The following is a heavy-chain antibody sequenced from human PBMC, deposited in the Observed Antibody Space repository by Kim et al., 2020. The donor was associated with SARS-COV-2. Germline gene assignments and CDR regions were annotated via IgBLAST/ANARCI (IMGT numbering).Heavy chain of an antibody. CDR1: GFTFSSYG. J-gene: IGHJ4*02. CDR3: ARELWFGELLLQDWGDFDY. CDR2: ISYDGSNK. V-gene: IGHV3-33*05. D-gene: IGHD3-10*01. Sequence: GGSLRLSCAASGFTFSSYGMHWVRQAPGKGLEWVAVISYDGSNKYYADSVKGRFTISRDNSKNTLYLQMNSLRAEDTAVYYCARELWFGELLLQDWGDFDYWGQGTLVTVSS.